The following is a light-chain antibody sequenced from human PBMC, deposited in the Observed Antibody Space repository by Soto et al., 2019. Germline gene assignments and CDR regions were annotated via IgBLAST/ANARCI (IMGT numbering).Light chain of an antibody. J-gene: IGKJ1*01. CDR3: QQYNSYS. V-gene: IGKV1-39*01. Sequence: DIQMTQSPSSLSASVGDRVTITCRASQSISTYLNWYQQRPGKAPNLLIYSASSLQSGVPSRFSGSGSGADFTLVISSLQAEDFATYYCQQYNSYSFGQGTKVDIK. CDR2: SAS. CDR1: QSISTY.